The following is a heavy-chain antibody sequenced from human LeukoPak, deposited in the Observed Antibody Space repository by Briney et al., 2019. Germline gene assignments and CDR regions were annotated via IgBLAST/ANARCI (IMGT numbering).Heavy chain of an antibody. CDR1: GGSFSGYY. V-gene: IGHV4-34*01. CDR2: INHSGST. CDR3: ASHASGSYSHEYFQH. J-gene: IGHJ1*01. Sequence: SETLSLTCAVYGGSFSGYYWSWIRQPPGKGLEWIGEINHSGSTNYNPSLKSRVTISVDTSKNQFSLKLSSVTAADTAVYYCASHASGSYSHEYFQHWGQGTLVTVSS. D-gene: IGHD1-26*01.